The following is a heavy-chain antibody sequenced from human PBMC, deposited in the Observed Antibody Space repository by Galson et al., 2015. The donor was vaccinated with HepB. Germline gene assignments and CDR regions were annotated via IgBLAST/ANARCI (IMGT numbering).Heavy chain of an antibody. V-gene: IGHV6-1*01. CDR3: ARVGEGWDSSWYYFDY. J-gene: IGHJ4*02. D-gene: IGHD6-13*01. CDR2: TYYRSKWYN. Sequence: CAISGDSVSSNSAAWNWIRQSPSRGLEWLGRTYYRSKWYNDYAVSVKSRITINPDTSKNQFSLQLNSVTPEDTAVYYCARVGEGWDSSWYYFDYWGQGTLVTVSS. CDR1: GDSVSSNSAA.